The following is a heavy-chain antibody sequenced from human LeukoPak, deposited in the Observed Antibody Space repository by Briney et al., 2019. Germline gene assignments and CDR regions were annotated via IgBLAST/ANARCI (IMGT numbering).Heavy chain of an antibody. CDR3: ALGTVTTVYFDY. Sequence: SETLSLTCTVSGGSISSYYWSWIRQPPGKGLEWIGYIYYSGSTNYNPSLKSRVTISEDTSKNQFSLKLSSVTAADTAVYYCALGTVTTVYFDYWGQGTLVTVSS. CDR2: IYYSGST. CDR1: GGSISSYY. V-gene: IGHV4-59*01. D-gene: IGHD4-11*01. J-gene: IGHJ4*02.